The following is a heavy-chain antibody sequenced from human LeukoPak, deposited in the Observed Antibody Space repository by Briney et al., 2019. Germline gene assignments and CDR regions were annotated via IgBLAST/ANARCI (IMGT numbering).Heavy chain of an antibody. V-gene: IGHV4-38-2*02. CDR2: VYQSGTT. CDR3: ARIFIRNGYSSYFHC. J-gene: IGHJ4*02. D-gene: IGHD5-18*01. CDR1: GFSISSGHY. Sequence: SETLSLTCTVSGFSISSGHYWGWVRQPPGAGLEWIGSVYQSGTTYYNPSLKSRVTTSVDMCKNPVSLRLRPVTAADTAVYYCARIFIRNGYSSYFHCWGQGTLVTVSS.